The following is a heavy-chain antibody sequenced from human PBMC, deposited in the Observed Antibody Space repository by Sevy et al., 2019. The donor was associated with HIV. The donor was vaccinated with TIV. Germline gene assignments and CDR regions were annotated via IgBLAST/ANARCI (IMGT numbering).Heavy chain of an antibody. V-gene: IGHV1-24*01. D-gene: IGHD3-22*01. Sequence: ASVKVSCKVSGYSVSDLSIHWVRQAPGKGLEWMGGYDPEDGETIDEQKFQGRVTMTDYTSTDTAYMELSSLRSEDTAVYYCATSPDYYYSSRDAFDIWGQGTMVTVSS. CDR2: YDPEDGET. J-gene: IGHJ3*02. CDR1: GYSVSDLS. CDR3: ATSPDYYYSSRDAFDI.